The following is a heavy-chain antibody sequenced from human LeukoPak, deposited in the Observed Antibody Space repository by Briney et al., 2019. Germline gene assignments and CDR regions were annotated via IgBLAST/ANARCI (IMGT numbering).Heavy chain of an antibody. D-gene: IGHD2-15*01. CDR2: ISSNGGST. J-gene: IGHJ4*02. V-gene: IGHV3-64D*06. Sequence: GGSLRLSCSASGFTFSSYAMHWVRQAPGKGLEYVSAISSNGGSTYYADSVKGRFTISRDNSRNTLYLQMSSLRAEDTAVYYCVNGGPGTFDYWGQGTLVTVSS. CDR3: VNGGPGTFDY. CDR1: GFTFSSYA.